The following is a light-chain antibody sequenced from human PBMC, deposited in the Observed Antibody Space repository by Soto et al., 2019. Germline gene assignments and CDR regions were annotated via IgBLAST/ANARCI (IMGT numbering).Light chain of an antibody. J-gene: IGKJ4*02. Sequence: EIVLTQSPGTLSLSPGERVTLSCRASQSVSSRYLAWYQQKPGQDPRLLIYGASSRATGIPDRFSGSGSGTVFTLTISRLEPEGIAVYYCQRYGSSHTFDGRTKGEIK. CDR3: QRYGSSHT. CDR2: GAS. CDR1: QSVSSRY. V-gene: IGKV3-20*01.